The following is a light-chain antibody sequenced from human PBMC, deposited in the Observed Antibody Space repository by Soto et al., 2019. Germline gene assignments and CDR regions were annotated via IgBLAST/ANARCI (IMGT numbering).Light chain of an antibody. CDR1: SSDVAFYNH. CDR2: EVN. J-gene: IGLJ1*01. V-gene: IGLV2-14*01. Sequence: QSALTQPASVSGSPGQSITISCTGTSSDVAFYNHVSWYQQHPGKAPKLLIYEVNNRPSGVSHRFSGSKSGNTGSLTISGAQAEGEADYYCSLFASTHTYVFGTGTKVTVL. CDR3: SLFASTHTYV.